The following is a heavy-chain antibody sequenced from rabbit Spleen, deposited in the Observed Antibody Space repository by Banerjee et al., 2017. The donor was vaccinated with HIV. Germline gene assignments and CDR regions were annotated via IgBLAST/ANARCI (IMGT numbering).Heavy chain of an antibody. J-gene: IGHJ6*01. CDR3: ARDTSSSFSSYGMDL. CDR2: IYAGSTGST. D-gene: IGHD1-1*01. V-gene: IGHV1S40*01. Sequence: QSLEESGGDLVKPGASLTLTCTASGFSFSSGYDACWVRQPPGKGLEWIACIYAGSTGSTYAASWAKGRFTISKTSSTTVTLQVTSLTAADTATYFCARDTSSSFSSYGMDLWGPGTLVTVS. CDR1: GFSFSSGYD.